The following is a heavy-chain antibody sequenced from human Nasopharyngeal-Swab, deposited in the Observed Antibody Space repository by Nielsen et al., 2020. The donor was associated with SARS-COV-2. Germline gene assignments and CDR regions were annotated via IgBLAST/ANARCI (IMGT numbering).Heavy chain of an antibody. CDR2: IYYSGST. D-gene: IGHD6-19*01. CDR3: ARAVAGRNWYFDP. Sequence: SETLSPTFPLSGASISSGGYYCGCIRHHPGKVLEWIGYIYYSGSTYYNPSLKSRVTISVDTSKNQFSLKLSSVTAADTAVYYCARAVAGRNWYFDPWGRGTLVTVSS. CDR1: GASISSGGYY. J-gene: IGHJ2*01. V-gene: IGHV4-31*03.